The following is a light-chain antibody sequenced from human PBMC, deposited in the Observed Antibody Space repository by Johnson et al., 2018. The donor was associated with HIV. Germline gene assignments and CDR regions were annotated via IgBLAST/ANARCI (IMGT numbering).Light chain of an antibody. CDR3: GTWDSSLSAGRV. J-gene: IGLJ1*01. Sequence: QAVLTQPPSVSAAPGQKVTISCSGSSSNIGNNYVSWYQQLPGTAPKLLIYDNNKRPSGIPDRFSGSKSGTSATLGITGLQTRDEADYYCGTWDSSLSAGRVFGTGTKVTVL. CDR1: SSNIGNNY. CDR2: DNN. V-gene: IGLV1-51*01.